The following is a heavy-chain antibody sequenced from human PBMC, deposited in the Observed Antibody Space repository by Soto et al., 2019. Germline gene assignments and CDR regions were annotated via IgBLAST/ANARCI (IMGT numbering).Heavy chain of an antibody. J-gene: IGHJ4*02. CDR3: ASSSSGWPFDY. V-gene: IGHV3-30-3*01. CDR2: ISYDGSNK. CDR1: GFTFSSYA. D-gene: IGHD6-19*01. Sequence: GGSLRLSCAASGFTFSSYAMHWVRQAPGKGLEWVAVISYDGSNKYYADSVKGRFTISRDNSKNTLYLQMNSLRAEDTAVYYCASSSSGWPFDYWGQGTLVTVSS.